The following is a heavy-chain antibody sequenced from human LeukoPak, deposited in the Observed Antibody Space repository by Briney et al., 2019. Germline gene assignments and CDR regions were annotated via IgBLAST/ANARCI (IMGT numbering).Heavy chain of an antibody. Sequence: SETLSLTCTVSGGSISSYYWSWIRQPAGKGLEWIGRIYTSGSTNYNPSLKSRVTMSIDTSKNQFSLKLSSETAADTAVYYCASDSGWYTPFDYWGQGTLVTAPS. CDR3: ASDSGWYTPFDY. J-gene: IGHJ4*02. CDR1: GGSISSYY. CDR2: IYTSGST. D-gene: IGHD6-19*01. V-gene: IGHV4-4*07.